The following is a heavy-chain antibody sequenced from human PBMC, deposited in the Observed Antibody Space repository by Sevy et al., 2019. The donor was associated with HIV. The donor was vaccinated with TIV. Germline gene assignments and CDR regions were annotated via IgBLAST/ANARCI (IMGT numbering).Heavy chain of an antibody. J-gene: IGHJ4*02. CDR2: ISYVGVNK. CDR1: GFTFSSYG. V-gene: IGHV3-30*18. D-gene: IGHD6-13*01. CDR3: VKDRSSTWSFDY. Sequence: GGSLRLSCAASGFTFSSYGMHWVRQAPGKGLEWVAVISYVGVNKYYVDSVKGRFTISRDNSKNTLYLQMNSLRAEDTAVYFCVKDRSSTWSFDYWGQGTLVTVSS.